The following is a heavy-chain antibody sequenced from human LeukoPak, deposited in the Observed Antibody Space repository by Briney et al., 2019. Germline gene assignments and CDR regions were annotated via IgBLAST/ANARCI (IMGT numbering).Heavy chain of an antibody. CDR3: ARLRYSGYDLYYYYGMDV. CDR1: GGSISSYY. D-gene: IGHD5-12*01. CDR2: ISYSGST. J-gene: IGHJ6*04. Sequence: PSETLSLTCTVSGGSISSYYWSWIRQPPGKGLELLGYISYSGSTTYNPSLKSRVTISVDTSKNQFSLRLSSVTAAETAVYYCARLRYSGYDLYYYYGMDVWGKGTTVTFSS. V-gene: IGHV4-59*08.